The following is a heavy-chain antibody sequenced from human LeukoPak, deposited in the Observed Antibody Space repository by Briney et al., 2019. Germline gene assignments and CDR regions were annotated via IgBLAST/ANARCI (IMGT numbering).Heavy chain of an antibody. CDR1: GFSLSTSGVG. V-gene: IGHV2-5*01. Sequence: ESGPTLVKPTQTLTVTCTFSGFSLSTSGVGVGWIRQPPGKALEWLALIYWNDDKRYSPSLKSRLTITKDTSKNQVVLTMTNMDPVDTATYYCAHRRRYYGSADAFDIWGQGTMVTVSS. D-gene: IGHD3-10*01. J-gene: IGHJ3*02. CDR3: AHRRRYYGSADAFDI. CDR2: IYWNDDK.